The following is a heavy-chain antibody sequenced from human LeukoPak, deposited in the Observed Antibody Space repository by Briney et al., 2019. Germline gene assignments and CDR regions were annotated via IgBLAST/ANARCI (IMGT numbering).Heavy chain of an antibody. Sequence: SETLSLTCTVSGGSISSYYWSWIRQPPGKGLEWIGYIYYSGSTNYKPSLKSRVPISVDTSKNQFSLKLSSVTAADTAMYYCARVSGYDWESFYDYWGQGSLVTVSS. D-gene: IGHD5-12*01. CDR3: ARVSGYDWESFYDY. CDR1: GGSISSYY. CDR2: IYYSGST. J-gene: IGHJ4*02. V-gene: IGHV4-59*01.